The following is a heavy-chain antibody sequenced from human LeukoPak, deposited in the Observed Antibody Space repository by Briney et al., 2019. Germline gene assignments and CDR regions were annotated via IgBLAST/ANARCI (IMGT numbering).Heavy chain of an antibody. CDR1: GFTFSSYW. CDR3: ARDRKVVAARYYVVGAFDI. D-gene: IGHD2-15*01. Sequence: PGGSLRLSCAASGFTFSSYWMSWVRQAPGKGLEWVANIKRDGSEKYYVDSVKGRFTISRDNAKNSLYLQMNSLRAEDTAVYYCARDRKVVAARYYVVGAFDIWGQGTMVTVSS. J-gene: IGHJ3*02. V-gene: IGHV3-7*01. CDR2: IKRDGSEK.